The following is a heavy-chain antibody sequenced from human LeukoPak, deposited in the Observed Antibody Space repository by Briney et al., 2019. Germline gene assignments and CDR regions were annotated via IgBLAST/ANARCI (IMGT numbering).Heavy chain of an antibody. Sequence: ASAKVSCKASGYTFTSYDINWVRQATGQGLEWMGWMNPNSGNTGYAQKFQGRVTMTRNTSISTAYMELSSLRPEDTAVYYCARVRITMVRGVILGAAFDIWGQGTLVTVSS. CDR3: ARVRITMVRGVILGAAFDI. V-gene: IGHV1-8*01. D-gene: IGHD3-10*01. CDR2: MNPNSGNT. CDR1: GYTFTSYD. J-gene: IGHJ3*02.